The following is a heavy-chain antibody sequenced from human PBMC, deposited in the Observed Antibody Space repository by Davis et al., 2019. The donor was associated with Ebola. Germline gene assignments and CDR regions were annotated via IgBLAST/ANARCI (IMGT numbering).Heavy chain of an antibody. CDR3: ARGGGYSNYDAFYYGMDV. J-gene: IGHJ6*04. CDR1: GFTFSSYA. D-gene: IGHD4-11*01. CDR2: ISGSGGSI. Sequence: GESLKISCAASGFTFSSYAMSWVRQAPGKGLEWVSAISGSGGSIYYADSVKGRFTISRDNAKNTVYLQMNSLRAGDTAVYYCARGGGYSNYDAFYYGMDVWGKGTTVTVSS. V-gene: IGHV3-23*01.